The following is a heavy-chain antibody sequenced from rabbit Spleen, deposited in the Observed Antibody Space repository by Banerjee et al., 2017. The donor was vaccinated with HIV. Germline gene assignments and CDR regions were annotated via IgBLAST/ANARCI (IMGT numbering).Heavy chain of an antibody. D-gene: IGHD6-1*01. CDR1: GIDFSTSYD. Sequence: QEQLEESGGGLVKPGGSLTLTCKASGIDFSTSYDICWVRQAPGKGLEWIGFIYTGNGKNYYASWAKGRFTISKTSSTTVTLQMTSLTAADTATYFCTRDAGSYAYIDGYFDLWGQGTLVTVS. V-gene: IGHV1S45*01. J-gene: IGHJ4*01. CDR3: TRDAGSYAYIDGYFDL. CDR2: IYTGNGKN.